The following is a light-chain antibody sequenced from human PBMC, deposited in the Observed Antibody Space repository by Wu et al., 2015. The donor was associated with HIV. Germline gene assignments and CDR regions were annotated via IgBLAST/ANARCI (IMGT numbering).Light chain of an antibody. CDR1: QFISTW. CDR2: RAS. J-gene: IGKJ4*01. V-gene: IGKV1-5*03. CDR3: QQYNSYSPT. Sequence: DIQMTQSPSTLSASVGDTATITCRASQFISTWLAWYQQKPGIAPKVLIYRASNLESGVPSRFSGSGSGTEFTLTISSLQPDDLATYYCQQYNSYSPTFGGGTKVEIK.